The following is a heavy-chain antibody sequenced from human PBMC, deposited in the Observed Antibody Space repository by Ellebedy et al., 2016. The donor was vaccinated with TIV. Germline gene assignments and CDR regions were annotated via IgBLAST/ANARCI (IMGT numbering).Heavy chain of an antibody. CDR1: GFTVGNSY. CDR2: IYSNDNT. V-gene: IGHV3-53*05. CDR3: ARAVVRGLIIHDAFEI. J-gene: IGHJ3*02. D-gene: IGHD3-10*01. Sequence: GESLKISCAASGFTVGNSYLSWVRQTPGKGLEWVSLIYSNDNTYYGDAVRGRFTISRDTSSNTLYIQMNSLRAEDTAVYYCARAVVRGLIIHDAFEIWGQGTMVTVSS.